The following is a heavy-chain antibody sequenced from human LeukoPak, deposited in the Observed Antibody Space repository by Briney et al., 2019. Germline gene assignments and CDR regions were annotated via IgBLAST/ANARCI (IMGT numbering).Heavy chain of an antibody. Sequence: ASVKVSCKASGYTSTSYGISWVRQAPGQGLEWMGWISAYNGNTNYAQRLQGRVTMTTDTSTSTAYMELRSLRSDDTAVYYCAREPRWLVGATSDYWGQGTLVTVSS. CDR1: GYTSTSYG. V-gene: IGHV1-18*01. CDR3: AREPRWLVGATSDY. D-gene: IGHD1-26*01. CDR2: ISAYNGNT. J-gene: IGHJ4*02.